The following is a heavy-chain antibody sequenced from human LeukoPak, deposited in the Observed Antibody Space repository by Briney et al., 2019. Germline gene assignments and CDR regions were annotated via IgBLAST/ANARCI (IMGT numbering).Heavy chain of an antibody. CDR2: IVVGSGNT. V-gene: IGHV1-58*02. Sequence: SVKVSCKASGFTFTSSAMQWVRQARGQRLEWIGWIVVGSGNTNYAQKLQGRVTMTTDTSTSTAYMELRSLRSDDTAVYYCARVLRYCSSTSCRYFDYWGQGTLVTVSS. CDR1: GFTFTSSA. D-gene: IGHD2-2*01. J-gene: IGHJ4*02. CDR3: ARVLRYCSSTSCRYFDY.